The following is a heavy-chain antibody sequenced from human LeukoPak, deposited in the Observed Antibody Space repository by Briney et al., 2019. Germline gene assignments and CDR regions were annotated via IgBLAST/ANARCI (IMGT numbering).Heavy chain of an antibody. J-gene: IGHJ4*02. CDR3: TLTYDADY. V-gene: IGHV3-48*03. Sequence: PGGSLRLSCAASGFTFSSYEMNWVRRAPGKGLEWVSYISSSGSTIYYADSVKGRFTISRDNAKNSLYLQMNSLRAEDTAVYYCTLTYDADYWGQGTLVTVSS. CDR2: ISSSGSTI. CDR1: GFTFSSYE. D-gene: IGHD3-22*01.